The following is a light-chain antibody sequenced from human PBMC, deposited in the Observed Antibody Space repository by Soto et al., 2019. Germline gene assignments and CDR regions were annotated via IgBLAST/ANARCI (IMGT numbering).Light chain of an antibody. CDR3: QQYETFSGT. V-gene: IGKV1-5*01. J-gene: IGKJ1*01. Sequence: DIQMTQSPPSLSASVGDRVSLTCRASQSISSWLAWYQQKPGKAPKLLIYDASSLEGGLPSRFSGSGSGTKFTLTISSLQPDDFATYYCQQYETFSGTFGPGTKVDIK. CDR2: DAS. CDR1: QSISSW.